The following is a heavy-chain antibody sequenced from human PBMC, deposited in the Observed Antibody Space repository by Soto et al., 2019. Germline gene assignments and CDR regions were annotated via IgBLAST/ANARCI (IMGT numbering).Heavy chain of an antibody. V-gene: IGHV4-30-2*01. J-gene: IGHJ4*02. CDR2: IYHSGST. CDR1: GGSVSSGGYA. CDR3: ARLRVTTVDY. D-gene: IGHD4-4*01. Sequence: TLSLACAVSGGSVSSGGYAWSWIRKPPGKGLEWIGYIYHSGSTYYNPSLKSRVTISVDRSKNQFSLKLRSVTAEDTAVYYCARLRVTTVDYWGQGTLGTVSS.